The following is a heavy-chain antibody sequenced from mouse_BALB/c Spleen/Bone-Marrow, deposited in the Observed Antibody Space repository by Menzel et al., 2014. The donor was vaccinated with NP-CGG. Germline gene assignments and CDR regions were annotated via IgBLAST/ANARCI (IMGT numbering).Heavy chain of an antibody. CDR3: ARYDYYGSSFFDY. V-gene: IGHV1-31*01. CDR2: INPYNGAT. Sequence: EVQLQQSGPELVKPGASVKISCKASGYSFTGYYMHWVKQSHVKSLEWIGRINPYNGATSYSQNFKDKASLTVDKSSSTAYMELHSLTSEDSAVYYCARYDYYGSSFFDYWGQGTTLTVSS. CDR1: GYSFTGYY. D-gene: IGHD1-1*01. J-gene: IGHJ2*01.